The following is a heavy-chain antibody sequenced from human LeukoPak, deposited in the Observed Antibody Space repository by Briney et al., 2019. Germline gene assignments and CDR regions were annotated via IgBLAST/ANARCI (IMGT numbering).Heavy chain of an antibody. V-gene: IGHV3-74*01. CDR1: GFTFSNYW. CDR3: ARELVVDDAFDI. J-gene: IGHJ3*02. CDR2: IRPDGSAT. Sequence: PGGSLRLSCAASGFTFSNYWMHWVRQAPGKGLVWVSRIRPDGSATSYAESVKGRLTISRDNAKNTLYLQMNSLRPEDTAVYYCARELVVDDAFDIWGQGTMVTASS. D-gene: IGHD2-15*01.